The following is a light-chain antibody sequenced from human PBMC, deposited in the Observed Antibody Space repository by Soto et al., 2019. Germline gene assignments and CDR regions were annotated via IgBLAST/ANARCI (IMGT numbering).Light chain of an antibody. J-gene: IGLJ1*01. CDR1: SSDVGSYNL. CDR3: CSYAGSSTDV. V-gene: IGLV2-23*01. CDR2: EGS. Sequence: QSVLTQPASVSGSPGQSMTIYCTGTSSDVGSYNLVSWYQQHPGKAPKLMIYEGSKRPSGVSNRFSGSKSGNTASLTISGLQAEDEADYYCCSYAGSSTDVFGTGNKVTVL.